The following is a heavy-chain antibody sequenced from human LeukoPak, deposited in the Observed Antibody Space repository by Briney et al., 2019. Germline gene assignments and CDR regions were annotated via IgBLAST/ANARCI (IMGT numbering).Heavy chain of an antibody. J-gene: IGHJ4*02. Sequence: GGSLRLSCAASGFTFSGYGMHWIRQAPGKGLEWVAVIWYDGSNKYYADSVKGRFTISRDNSKNTLYLQMNSLRAEDTAVYYCARGDTYYYDSSGYYYVHWGQGTLVTVSS. CDR1: GFTFSGYG. V-gene: IGHV3-33*01. D-gene: IGHD3-22*01. CDR3: ARGDTYYYDSSGYYYVH. CDR2: IWYDGSNK.